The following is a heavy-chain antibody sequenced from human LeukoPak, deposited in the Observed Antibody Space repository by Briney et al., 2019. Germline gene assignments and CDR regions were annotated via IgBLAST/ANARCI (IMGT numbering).Heavy chain of an antibody. CDR1: GGSISSSSYY. CDR3: ARDSSSWYVGGFDY. D-gene: IGHD6-13*01. CDR2: IYYSGST. V-gene: IGHV4-39*07. Sequence: SETLSLTCTVSGGSISSSSYYWGWIRQPPGKGLEWIGSIYYSGSTYYNPSLKSRVTISVDTSKNQFSLKLSSVTAADTAVYYCARDSSSWYVGGFDYWGQGALVTVSS. J-gene: IGHJ4*02.